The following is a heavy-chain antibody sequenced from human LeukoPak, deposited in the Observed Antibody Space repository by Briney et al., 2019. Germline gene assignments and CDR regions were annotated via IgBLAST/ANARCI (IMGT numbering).Heavy chain of an antibody. V-gene: IGHV1-24*01. CDR2: FDPEDGET. CDR3: ATARRFLEPGDY. CDR1: GYTLTELS. D-gene: IGHD3-3*01. J-gene: IGHJ4*02. Sequence: ASVKVSCEVSGYTLTELSMHWVRQAPGKGLEWMGGFDPEDGETIYAQKFQGRVTMTEDTSTDTAYMELSSLRSEDTAVYYCATARRFLEPGDYWGQGTLVTVSS.